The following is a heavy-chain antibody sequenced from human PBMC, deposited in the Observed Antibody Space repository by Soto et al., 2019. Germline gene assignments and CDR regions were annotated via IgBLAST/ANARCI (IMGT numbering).Heavy chain of an antibody. CDR3: AKEHTGSYYYYYGMDV. Sequence: PGGSLRLSCAASGFTFSSYAMSWVRQAPGKGLEWVAVISYDGSNKYYADSVKGRFTISRDNSKNTLYLQMNSLRAEDTAVYYCAKEHTGSYYYYYGMDVWGQGTTVTVSS. D-gene: IGHD3-10*01. CDR1: GFTFSSYA. V-gene: IGHV3-30*18. J-gene: IGHJ6*02. CDR2: ISYDGSNK.